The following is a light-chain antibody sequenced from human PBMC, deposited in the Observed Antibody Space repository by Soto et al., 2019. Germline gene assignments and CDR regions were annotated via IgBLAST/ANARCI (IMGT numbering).Light chain of an antibody. CDR3: QQRYSTPRIT. Sequence: DIQMTQSPSSLSASVGDRVTITCRASQSISSYLNWYQQKPGKAPKLLIYAASSLQSGVPSRFSGSGSGKDFTLTISSLQPEDFATYYCQQRYSTPRITFGQGTRLEIK. CDR2: AAS. CDR1: QSISSY. J-gene: IGKJ5*01. V-gene: IGKV1-39*01.